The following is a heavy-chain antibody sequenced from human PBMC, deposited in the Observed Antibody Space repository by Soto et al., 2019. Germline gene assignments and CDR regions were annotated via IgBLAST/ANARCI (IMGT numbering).Heavy chain of an antibody. V-gene: IGHV3-21*01. CDR3: ARDPPSTPDIVVVVAANPVHVP. D-gene: IGHD2-15*01. J-gene: IGHJ5*02. CDR2: ISSSSSYI. CDR1: GFTFSSYS. Sequence: GGSLRLSCAASGFTFSSYSMNWVHQAPGKGLEWVSSISSSSSYIYYADSVKGRFTISRDNAKNSLYLQMNSLRAEDTAVYYCARDPPSTPDIVVVVAANPVHVPWGQGTLVTVSS.